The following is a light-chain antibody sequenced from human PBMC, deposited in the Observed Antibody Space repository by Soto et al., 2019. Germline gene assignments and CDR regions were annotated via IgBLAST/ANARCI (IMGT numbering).Light chain of an antibody. CDR2: GAS. CDR3: QQYVSSSWA. Sequence: ELVLTQSPGTLSLSPGQRATLSCRASESISSRSLAWYQQKPGQAPRLLIYGASRRATGIPDRFTGSGSGTEFTLTISRLQPEDFEVYYCQQYVSSSWAFGQGTKVDIK. CDR1: ESISSRS. J-gene: IGKJ1*01. V-gene: IGKV3-20*01.